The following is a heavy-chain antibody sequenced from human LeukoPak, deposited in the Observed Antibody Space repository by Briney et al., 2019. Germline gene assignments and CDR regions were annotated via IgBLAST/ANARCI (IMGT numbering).Heavy chain of an antibody. D-gene: IGHD6-6*01. V-gene: IGHV1-46*01. CDR2: INPSGGST. CDR3: ARAGRIAARPTPAPFDY. J-gene: IGHJ4*02. CDR1: GYTFTNYD. Sequence: GASVKVSCKTSGYTFTNYDINWVRQAPGQGLEWMGIINPSGGSTSYAQKFQGRVTMTRDTSTSTVYMELSSLRSEDTAVYYCARAGRIAARPTPAPFDYWGQGTLVTVSS.